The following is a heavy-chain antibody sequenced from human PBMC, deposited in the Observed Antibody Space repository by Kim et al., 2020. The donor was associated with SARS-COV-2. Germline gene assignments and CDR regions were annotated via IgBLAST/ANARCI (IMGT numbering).Heavy chain of an antibody. D-gene: IGHD3-22*01. Sequence: SVKVSCKASGGTFSSYAISWVRQAPGQGLEWMGRIIPILGIANYAQKFQGRVTITADKSTSTAYMELSSLRSEDTAVYYCARDTAGFDSSGYYYPFDYWGQGTLVTVSS. CDR1: GGTFSSYA. CDR2: IIPILGIA. CDR3: ARDTAGFDSSGYYYPFDY. V-gene: IGHV1-69*04. J-gene: IGHJ4*02.